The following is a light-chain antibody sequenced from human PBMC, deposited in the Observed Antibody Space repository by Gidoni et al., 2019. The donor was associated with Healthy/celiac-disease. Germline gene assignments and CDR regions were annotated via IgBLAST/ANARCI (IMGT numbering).Light chain of an antibody. CDR2: GAS. CDR1: QSVSSN. CDR3: QQYNNWPPYT. V-gene: IGKV3-15*01. J-gene: IGKJ2*01. Sequence: EIVMTQSPATLSVSPGERATRSCSASQSVSSNLDWYQQKHGQAPRLLIYGASTRATGIPARFSGSGSGTEFTLTISSLQSEDFAVYYCQQYNNWPPYTFXXXTKLEIK.